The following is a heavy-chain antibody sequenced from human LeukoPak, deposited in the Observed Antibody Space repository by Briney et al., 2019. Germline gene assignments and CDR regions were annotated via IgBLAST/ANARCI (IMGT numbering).Heavy chain of an antibody. J-gene: IGHJ4*02. CDR2: IYYSGST. CDR3: AREVRDILTGYYLLVY. Sequence: SETLSLTWPLSGGSISSYYWSWIRQPPGKGLEWIGYIYYSGSTNYNPSLKSRVTTSVDTSKNHFSLKLSSVSAAETAVYYCAREVRDILTGYYLLVYCGQGTLVTVSS. V-gene: IGHV4-59*01. CDR1: GGSISSYY. D-gene: IGHD3-9*01.